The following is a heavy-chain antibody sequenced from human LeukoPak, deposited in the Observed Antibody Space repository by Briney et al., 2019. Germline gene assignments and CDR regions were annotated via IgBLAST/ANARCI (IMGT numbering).Heavy chain of an antibody. Sequence: GGSLRLSCAASGFTFSSYGMHWVRQAPGKGLEWVAFIRYDGSNKYYADSVKGRFTISRDNSKNTPYLQMNSLRAEDTAVYYCAKPIVVVPAAMDLRYFDYWGQGTLVTVSS. D-gene: IGHD2-2*01. CDR1: GFTFSSYG. V-gene: IGHV3-30*02. CDR2: IRYDGSNK. CDR3: AKPIVVVPAAMDLRYFDY. J-gene: IGHJ4*02.